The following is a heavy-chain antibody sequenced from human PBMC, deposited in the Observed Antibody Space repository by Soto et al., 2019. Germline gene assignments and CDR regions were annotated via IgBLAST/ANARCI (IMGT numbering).Heavy chain of an antibody. Sequence: SETLSLTCTVSGGSISNYFWSWIRQPPGKGLEWIGYIYHSGSTYYNPSLKSRVTISVDRSKNQFSLKLSSVTAADTAVYYCASHSYDSSGYSPPGYWGQGTLVTVSS. V-gene: IGHV4-59*04. J-gene: IGHJ4*02. D-gene: IGHD3-22*01. CDR3: ASHSYDSSGYSPPGY. CDR2: IYHSGST. CDR1: GGSISNYF.